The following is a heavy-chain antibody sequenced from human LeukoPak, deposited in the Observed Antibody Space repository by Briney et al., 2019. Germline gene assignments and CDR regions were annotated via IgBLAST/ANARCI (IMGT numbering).Heavy chain of an antibody. Sequence: SETLSLTCTVSRGSISSSSYYWAWIRQPPGKGLEWIGMIYHSGSTYYNPSLKSRVTISVDTSKNQFSLKLSSVTAADTAVYYCARQVCSSISCYVDCWGQRTLVTVSS. CDR3: ARQVCSSISCYVDC. V-gene: IGHV4-39*01. CDR1: RGSISSSSYY. CDR2: IYHSGST. J-gene: IGHJ4*02. D-gene: IGHD2-2*01.